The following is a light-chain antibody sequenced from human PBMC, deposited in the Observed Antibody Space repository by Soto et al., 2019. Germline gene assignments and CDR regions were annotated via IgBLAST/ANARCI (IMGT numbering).Light chain of an antibody. J-gene: IGLJ1*01. CDR1: RTDGDGHDY. Sequence: QSALTQPASVSGSPGQSIAISCIGVRTDGDGHDYVSWYQQHPGQAPQLIIYDVYNRPSGVSDRFSGSKSGNTASLVISGLQAEDEADYFCTSYTANSPFYVFGAGTKLTVL. CDR2: DVY. CDR3: TSYTANSPFYV. V-gene: IGLV2-14*03.